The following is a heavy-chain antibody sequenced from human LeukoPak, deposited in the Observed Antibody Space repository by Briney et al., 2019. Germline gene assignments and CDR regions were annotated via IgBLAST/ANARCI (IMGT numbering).Heavy chain of an antibody. CDR1: GFTVSSNY. V-gene: IGHV3-53*01. Sequence: GGSLRLSCAASGFTVSSNYMSWVPQGPGKGLEGVSVIYSGGSTYYADSVKGRFTISRDNSKNTLYLQMNSLRAEDTAVYYCAQSGGSGWYNHYWGQGTLVTVSS. D-gene: IGHD6-19*01. CDR3: AQSGGSGWYNHY. J-gene: IGHJ4*02. CDR2: IYSGGST.